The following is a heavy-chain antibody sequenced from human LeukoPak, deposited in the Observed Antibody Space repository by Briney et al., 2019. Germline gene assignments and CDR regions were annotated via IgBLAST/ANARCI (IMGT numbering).Heavy chain of an antibody. CDR3: ARDRVPATDAFDI. CDR1: GGTFSSYA. V-gene: IGHV1-69*05. Sequence: SVKVSCKASGGTFSSYAISWVLQAPGHGLEWMGRIIPIFGTANYAQKFQGRVTITTDESTSTAYMELSSLRSEDTAVYYCARDRVPATDAFDIWGQGTMVTVSS. CDR2: IIPIFGTA. D-gene: IGHD2-15*01. J-gene: IGHJ3*02.